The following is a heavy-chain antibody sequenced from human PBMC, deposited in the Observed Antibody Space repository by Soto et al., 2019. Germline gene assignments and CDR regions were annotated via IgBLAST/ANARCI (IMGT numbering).Heavy chain of an antibody. D-gene: IGHD1-26*01. J-gene: IGHJ4*02. Sequence: QVQLVESGGGVVQPGRSLRLSCAASGFTFSSYGMHWVRQAPGKGLEWVAVISSDGSTIYYADSVKGRFTISRDNSKNTLYLQMNSLRAEDTAVYYCAKDPSSSGTLPLYDFDYWGQGTLVTVSS. CDR2: ISSDGSTI. V-gene: IGHV3-30*18. CDR1: GFTFSSYG. CDR3: AKDPSSSGTLPLYDFDY.